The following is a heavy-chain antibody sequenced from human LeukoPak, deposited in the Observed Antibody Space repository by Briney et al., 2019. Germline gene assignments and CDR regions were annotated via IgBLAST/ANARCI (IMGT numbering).Heavy chain of an antibody. CDR3: ARVHYSNYFAYGMDV. CDR2: IYYSGST. J-gene: IGHJ6*02. CDR1: GGSISSYY. D-gene: IGHD4-11*01. V-gene: IGHV4-59*01. Sequence: SETLSLTCTVSGGSISSYYWSWIRQPPGKGLEWIGYIYYSGSTNYNPSLKSRVTISVDTSKNQFSLKLSSATAADTAVYYCARVHYSNYFAYGMDVWGQGTTVTVSS.